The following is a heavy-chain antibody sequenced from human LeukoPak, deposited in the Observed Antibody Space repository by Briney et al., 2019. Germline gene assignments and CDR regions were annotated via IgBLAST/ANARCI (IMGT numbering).Heavy chain of an antibody. CDR1: GYTFTSYD. J-gene: IGHJ6*02. CDR3: ARERITMVRGVRYGMDV. CDR2: MNPNSGNT. Sequence: ASVKVSCKAFGYTFTSYDINWVRQATGQGLEWMGWMNPNSGNTGYAQKFQGRVTMTRNTSISTAYMELSSLRSEDTAVYYCARERITMVRGVRYGMDVWGQGATVTVSS. D-gene: IGHD3-10*01. V-gene: IGHV1-8*01.